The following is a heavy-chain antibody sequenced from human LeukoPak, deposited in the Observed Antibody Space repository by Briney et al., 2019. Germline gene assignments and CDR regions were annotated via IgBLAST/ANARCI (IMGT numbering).Heavy chain of an antibody. CDR1: GGSFSGYY. Sequence: KPSETLSLTCAVYGGSFSGYYWSWIRQPPGKGLEWIGEINHSGSTNYNPSLKSRVTILGDTSENQFFLKVNSVTAADTGVYYCVRAVSLLPPAWWGQGILVTVSS. CDR3: VRAVSLLPPAW. V-gene: IGHV4-34*01. CDR2: INHSGST. J-gene: IGHJ4*02. D-gene: IGHD2-15*01.